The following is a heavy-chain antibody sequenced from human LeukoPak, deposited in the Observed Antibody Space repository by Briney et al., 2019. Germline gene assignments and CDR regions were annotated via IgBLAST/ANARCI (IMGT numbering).Heavy chain of an antibody. Sequence: PGGSLRLSCAASGFTFSSYSMNWVRQAPGKGLEWVSSISSSSSYIYYADSVKGRFTISRDNSKNTLYLQMNSLRPEDTAVYYCAKVNIVATIFDYWGQGTLVTVSS. D-gene: IGHD5-12*01. CDR3: AKVNIVATIFDY. CDR2: ISSSSSYI. V-gene: IGHV3-21*01. J-gene: IGHJ4*02. CDR1: GFTFSSYS.